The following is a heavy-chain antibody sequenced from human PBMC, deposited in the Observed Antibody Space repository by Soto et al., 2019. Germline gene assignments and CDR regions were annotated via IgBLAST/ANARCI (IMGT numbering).Heavy chain of an antibody. CDR1: GFTFSSYS. J-gene: IGHJ5*02. Sequence: EVQLVESGGGLVQPGGSLRLSCAASGFTFSSYSMNWVRQAPGKGREWVSYISSSSSTIYYAESVKGRRTISRDNAKNSLYLQMNSLRAEDTAVYYCARHPERIAQIGWFDPWGQGTLVTVSS. CDR3: ARHPERIAQIGWFDP. V-gene: IGHV3-48*01. D-gene: IGHD6-13*01. CDR2: ISSSSSTI.